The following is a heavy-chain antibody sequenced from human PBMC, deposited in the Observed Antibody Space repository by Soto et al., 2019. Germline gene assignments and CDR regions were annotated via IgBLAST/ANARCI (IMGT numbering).Heavy chain of an antibody. D-gene: IGHD6-19*01. CDR2: IYYSGST. J-gene: IGHJ6*03. CDR3: ASNLMSVAGREDYYYLCYYMDV. Sequence: QVQLQESGPGLVKPSETLSLTCTVSGGSISGYCWSWIRQPPGKGLEWIGYIYYSGSTQYNPSLKSRVSMSADTSKNQFSLKLSSVTAADTAVYYCASNLMSVAGREDYYYLCYYMDVWGKGTTVTVSS. CDR1: GGSISGYC. V-gene: IGHV4-59*08.